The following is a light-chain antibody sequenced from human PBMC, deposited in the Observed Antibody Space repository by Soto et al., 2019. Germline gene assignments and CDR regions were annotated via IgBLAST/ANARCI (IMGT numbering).Light chain of an antibody. CDR2: AAS. V-gene: IGKV1-39*01. J-gene: IGKJ3*01. CDR3: QQSYSTLT. CDR1: QSVSTY. Sequence: DIQMTQSPSSLSASVGDRVTITCRASQSVSTYLNWYQQKPGKAPKLLIYAASSLHSGVPSRFSGSGSGTDITLTISSLQPEDFATYYCQQSYSTLTFGPGTKVVI.